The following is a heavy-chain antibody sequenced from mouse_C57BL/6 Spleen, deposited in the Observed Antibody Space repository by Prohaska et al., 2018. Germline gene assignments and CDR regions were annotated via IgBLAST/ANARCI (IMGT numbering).Heavy chain of an antibody. D-gene: IGHD1-1*01. CDR3: ARRGLLITTVVAPLRYFDV. V-gene: IGHV1-19*01. Sequence: HGKSHEWIGVINPYNGGTSDNQKFKGKATLTVDKSSSTDYMELNSLTSEDSAVYYCARRGLLITTVVAPLRYFDVWGTGTTVTVS. CDR2: INPYNGGT. J-gene: IGHJ1*03.